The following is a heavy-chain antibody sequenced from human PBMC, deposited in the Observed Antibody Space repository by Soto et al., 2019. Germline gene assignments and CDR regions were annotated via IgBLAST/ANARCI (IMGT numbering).Heavy chain of an antibody. J-gene: IGHJ4*02. CDR1: GYIFTYRS. CDR2: IIHYNGNT. CDR3: AKVGPGVDY. V-gene: IGHV1-45*02. Sequence: VKVSCKASGYIFTYRSLYWARQVPGQALEYMGWIIHYNGNTNYAQKFQDRFSITRESSLSTVYMELRSLRAEDTALYYCAKVGPGVDYWGQGTLVIVSS. D-gene: IGHD1-1*01.